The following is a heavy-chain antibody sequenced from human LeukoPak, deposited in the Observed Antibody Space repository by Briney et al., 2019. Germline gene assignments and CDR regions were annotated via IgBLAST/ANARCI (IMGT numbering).Heavy chain of an antibody. Sequence: PGESLKISCTASGYSFSKYWIGWVRQTPGKGLEWMGFIYSDESLIRYSPPFEGQGTISADNSINTAYLQWNSLKASDTAMYYCGRYGLSGNGYTSYFYYGMDFWGQGTAVTVSS. CDR1: GYSFSKYW. V-gene: IGHV5-51*01. J-gene: IGHJ6*02. CDR2: IYSDESLI. D-gene: IGHD5-24*01. CDR3: GRYGLSGNGYTSYFYYGMDF.